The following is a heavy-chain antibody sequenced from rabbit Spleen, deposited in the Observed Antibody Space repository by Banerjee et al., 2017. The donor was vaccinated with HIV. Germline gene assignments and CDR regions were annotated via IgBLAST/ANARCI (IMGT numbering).Heavy chain of an antibody. CDR2: ISTGSGST. CDR3: ARDAAGREDFNL. Sequence: QSLEESGGDLVKPGASLTLTCTASGIDFSRYNYMSWVRQAPGKGLEWIGCISTGSGSTWYASWAKGRFTISKTSSTTVTLQMTSLTAADTATYFCARDAAGREDFNLWGQGTLVTVS. D-gene: IGHD4-2*01. J-gene: IGHJ4*01. CDR1: GIDFSRYNY. V-gene: IGHV1S40*01.